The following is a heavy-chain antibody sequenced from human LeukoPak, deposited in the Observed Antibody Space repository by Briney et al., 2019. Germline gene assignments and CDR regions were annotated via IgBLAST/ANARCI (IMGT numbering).Heavy chain of an antibody. V-gene: IGHV1-46*01. CDR2: INPNGGST. CDR3: ARVPLDYYGMDV. Sequence: ASVKVSCKASGYTFTSYYMHWVRQAPGQGLEWMGIINPNGGSTSYAQKYQGRVTMTRDTSTSTVYMGLSSLRSEDTAVYYCARVPLDYYGMDVWGKGTTVTVSS. J-gene: IGHJ6*04. CDR1: GYTFTSYY.